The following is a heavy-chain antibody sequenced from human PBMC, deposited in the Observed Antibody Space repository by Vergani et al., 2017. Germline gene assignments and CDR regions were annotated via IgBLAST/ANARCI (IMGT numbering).Heavy chain of an antibody. J-gene: IGHJ4*02. CDR2: IYYSGST. V-gene: IGHV4-59*01. D-gene: IGHD1-1*01. CDR3: AREGNWSLDY. CDR1: GGSISSYY. Sequence: QVQLQESGPGLVKPSETLSLTCTVSGGSISSYYWSWIRQPPGKGLEWIGYIYYSGSTNYNPSLKSRVAISVDTSKNQFPLKLSSVTTADTAVYYCAREGNWSLDYWGQGTLVTVSS.